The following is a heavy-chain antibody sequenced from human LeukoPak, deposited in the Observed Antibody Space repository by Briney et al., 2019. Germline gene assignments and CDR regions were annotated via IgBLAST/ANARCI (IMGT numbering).Heavy chain of an antibody. D-gene: IGHD1-26*01. Sequence: PGGSLRLSCAASGFTFSSYSMNWVLQAPGKGLEWVSSISSSSSYIYYADSVKGRFTISRDNAKNSLYLQMNSLRAEDTAVYYCARLTRYRIYIDYWGQGTLVTVSS. CDR1: GFTFSSYS. J-gene: IGHJ4*02. CDR3: ARLTRYRIYIDY. CDR2: ISSSSSYI. V-gene: IGHV3-21*01.